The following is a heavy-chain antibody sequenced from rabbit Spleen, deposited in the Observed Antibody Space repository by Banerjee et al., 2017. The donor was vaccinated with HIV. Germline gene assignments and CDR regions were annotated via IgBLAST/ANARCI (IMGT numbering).Heavy chain of an antibody. CDR2: IYAGSGGFT. V-gene: IGHV1S40*01. Sequence: QSLEESGGGLVKPGASLTLTCTPSGVSFSSNYYMCWVRQAPGKGLEWIACIYAGSGGFTYFATWAKGRFTISKTSSTTVTLQMTSLTAADTATYFCARDSASSFSSYGMDLWGPGTLVTVS. J-gene: IGHJ6*01. D-gene: IGHD8-1*01. CDR3: ARDSASSFSSYGMDL. CDR1: GVSFSSNYY.